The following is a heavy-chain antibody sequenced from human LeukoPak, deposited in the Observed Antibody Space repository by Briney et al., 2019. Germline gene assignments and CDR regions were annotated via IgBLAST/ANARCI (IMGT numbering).Heavy chain of an antibody. J-gene: IGHJ4*02. V-gene: IGHV4-59*08. CDR3: ASHATGFWSGYYISLGTENFDY. CDR1: GGSISSYY. CDR2: IYYSGST. Sequence: SETLSLTCTVSGGSISSYYWSWIRQPPGKGLEWIGYIYYSGSTNYNPSLNSRLTISVDTAKNQFSLKLSSVTAADMDVYYCASHATGFWSGYYISLGTENFDYWGQGTLVTVSS. D-gene: IGHD3-3*01.